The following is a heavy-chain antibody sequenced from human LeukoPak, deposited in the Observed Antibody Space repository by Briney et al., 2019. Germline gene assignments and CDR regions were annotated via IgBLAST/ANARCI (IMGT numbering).Heavy chain of an antibody. J-gene: IGHJ4*02. V-gene: IGHV4-38-2*02. CDR1: GYSISSGYY. Sequence: PSETLSLTCTVSGYSISSGYYWGWIRQPPGKGLEWIGSIYQSGSTYYNPSLKSRVTISVDTSKNQFSLRVSSVTAADTAVYYCASPIDGSMARRSYYFDHWGQGTLVTVSS. CDR3: ASPIDGSMARRSYYFDH. CDR2: IYQSGST. D-gene: IGHD3-10*01.